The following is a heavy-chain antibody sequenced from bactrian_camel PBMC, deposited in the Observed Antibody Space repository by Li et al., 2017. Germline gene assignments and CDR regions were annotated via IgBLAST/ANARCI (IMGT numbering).Heavy chain of an antibody. CDR3: TREDPGAGRAD. CDR1: GGTFSRWV. CDR2: IHRGGTIT. J-gene: IGHJ4*01. V-gene: IGHV3S1*01. D-gene: IGHD6*01. Sequence: HVQLVESGGGLVRPGGSLRLSCKVSGGTFSRWVMDWVRQAPGKGLEWISVIHRGGTITYYADSVTGRFTISRDDAKNALYLQLNSLKTEDTAMYYCTREDPGAGRADWGQGTQVTVS.